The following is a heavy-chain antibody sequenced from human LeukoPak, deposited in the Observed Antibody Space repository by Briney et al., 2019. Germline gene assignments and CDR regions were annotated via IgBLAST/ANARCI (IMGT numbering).Heavy chain of an antibody. J-gene: IGHJ4*02. CDR2: INHSGST. Sequence: SETLSLTCAVYGGSFSGYYWSWIRQSPGKGLEWIGEINHSGSTNYNPSLKSRVTISVDTSKNQFSLKLSSVTAADTAVYYCARGLNYYDSSGSFDYWGQGTLVTVSS. V-gene: IGHV4-34*01. CDR3: ARGLNYYDSSGSFDY. D-gene: IGHD3-22*01. CDR1: GGSFSGYY.